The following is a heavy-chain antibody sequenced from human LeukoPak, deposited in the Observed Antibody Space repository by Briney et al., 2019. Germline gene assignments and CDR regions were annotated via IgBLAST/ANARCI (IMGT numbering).Heavy chain of an antibody. CDR3: ASYTGYSYGRSVY. J-gene: IGHJ4*02. Sequence: SETLSLTCAVSGYSISSGYYWGWIRQPPGKGLEWIGSIYLSGSTSYNPSLKSRVTISVDTSKNQCSLKLSSVSAADTAVYYCASYTGYSYGRSVYWGQGTLVTVSS. CDR2: IYLSGST. D-gene: IGHD5-18*01. V-gene: IGHV4-38-2*01. CDR1: GYSISSGYY.